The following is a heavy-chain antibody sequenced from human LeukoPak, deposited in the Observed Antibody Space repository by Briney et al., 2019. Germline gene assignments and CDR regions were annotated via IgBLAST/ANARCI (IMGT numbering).Heavy chain of an antibody. V-gene: IGHV4-30-2*01. CDR1: GGSISSGGYS. Sequence: SETLSLTCAVSGGSISSGGYSWNWLRQPPGKGLEWIGYIYHSGSTYYNPSLKSRVTISVDRSKNQFSLKLSSVTAADTAVYYCARERWEYSSSSTYYGMDVWGQGTTVTVSS. D-gene: IGHD6-6*01. CDR3: ARERWEYSSSSTYYGMDV. CDR2: IYHSGST. J-gene: IGHJ6*02.